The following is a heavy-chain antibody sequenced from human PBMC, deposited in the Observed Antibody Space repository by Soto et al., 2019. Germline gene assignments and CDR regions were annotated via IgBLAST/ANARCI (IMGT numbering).Heavy chain of an antibody. CDR3: ARYPVGRPLDL. Sequence: AVNVSCMACLWTFTKYYIHGLHQSPGQMLVWMRIINYSGGSTTYPHTFQGTVNITRDTSTTTLPMELITLRSEDTAVYYCARYPVGRPLDLWGPGTLVTVSS. CDR1: LWTFTKYY. CDR2: INYSGGST. V-gene: IGHV1-46*01. D-gene: IGHD1-26*01. J-gene: IGHJ4*03.